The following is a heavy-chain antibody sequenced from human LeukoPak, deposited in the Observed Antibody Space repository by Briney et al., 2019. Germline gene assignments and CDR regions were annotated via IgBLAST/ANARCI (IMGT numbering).Heavy chain of an antibody. Sequence: ASVKVSCKASGYTVTGYYMHWVRQSAGQELEWIGWIKPNSSGTNYAQKFQGRVTRTRDTSISTAYMELSRLRSDDSAVYYCARDAGFDPWGQGTLVTVSS. CDR2: IKPNSSGT. CDR1: GYTVTGYY. CDR3: ARDAGFDP. V-gene: IGHV1-2*02. J-gene: IGHJ5*02.